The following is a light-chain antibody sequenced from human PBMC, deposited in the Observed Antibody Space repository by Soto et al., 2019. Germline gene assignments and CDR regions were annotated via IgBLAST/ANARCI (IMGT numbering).Light chain of an antibody. Sequence: QSALTQPASVSGSPGQSITISCTGTSSDVGGFNYVSWYQQYPGKAPKLMIYEVSNRPSGVSNRFSGSKSGNTASLTISGLQAEDEADYYCSSYTTITTLMFGGGTKVTVL. J-gene: IGLJ3*02. CDR2: EVS. CDR1: SSDVGGFNY. V-gene: IGLV2-14*01. CDR3: SSYTTITTLM.